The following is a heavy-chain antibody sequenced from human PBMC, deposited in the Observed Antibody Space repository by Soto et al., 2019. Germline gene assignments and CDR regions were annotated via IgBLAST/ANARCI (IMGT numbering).Heavy chain of an antibody. CDR2: IYYTGSI. CDR3: ARASYDSGKWKYNWFAP. Sequence: QVQLQESGPGLGKPSQTLSLTCTVSGGSISRGDYYWSWIRQTPGKGLEWIAYIYYTGSIFYNPSLQSRVTISVDTSKNQFSLKLSSVTAADTAVYYCARASYDSGKWKYNWFAPWGQGTLVPVSS. J-gene: IGHJ5*02. V-gene: IGHV4-30-4*01. CDR1: GGSISRGDYY. D-gene: IGHD3-10*01.